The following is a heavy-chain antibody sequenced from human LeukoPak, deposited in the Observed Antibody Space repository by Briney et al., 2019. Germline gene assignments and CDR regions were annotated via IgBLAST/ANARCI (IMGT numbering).Heavy chain of an antibody. D-gene: IGHD3-9*01. J-gene: IGHJ4*02. V-gene: IGHV1-24*01. CDR1: GYTLTELS. CDR3: ATDPSVLILRYFDWLNY. CDR2: FDPEDGET. Sequence: ASVKVSCKVSGYTLTELSMHWVRQAPGKGLEWMGGFDPEDGETIYAQKFQGRVTMTEDTSTDTAHMELSSLRSEDTAVYYCATDPSVLILRYFDWLNYWGQGTLVTVSS.